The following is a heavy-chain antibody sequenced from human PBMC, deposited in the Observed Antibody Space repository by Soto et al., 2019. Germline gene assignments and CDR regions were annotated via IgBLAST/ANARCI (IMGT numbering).Heavy chain of an antibody. D-gene: IGHD6-13*01. Sequence: PSETLSLTCAAYGGSFSGYYWSWIRQPPGKGLEWIGEINHSGSTNYNPSLKSRVTISVDTSKNQFSLKLSSVTAADTAVYYCARDNRVNIAAAGRYYYYYGMDVWGQGTTVTVSS. CDR1: GGSFSGYY. CDR3: ARDNRVNIAAAGRYYYYYGMDV. J-gene: IGHJ6*02. V-gene: IGHV4-34*01. CDR2: INHSGST.